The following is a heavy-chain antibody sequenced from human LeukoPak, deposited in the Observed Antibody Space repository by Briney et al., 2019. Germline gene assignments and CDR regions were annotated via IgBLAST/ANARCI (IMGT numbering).Heavy chain of an antibody. CDR3: VTLGFWSGYFDY. D-gene: IGHD3-3*01. J-gene: IGHJ4*02. Sequence: GESLKISCKGSGYSFTSYWIGWVRQMPGKGLEWMGIIYPADPDTRYRPSFQGQVTISADKSISTAYLQWSSLKASDTAIYYCVTLGFWSGYFDYWGQGTLVTVSS. CDR1: GYSFTSYW. CDR2: IYPADPDT. V-gene: IGHV5-51*01.